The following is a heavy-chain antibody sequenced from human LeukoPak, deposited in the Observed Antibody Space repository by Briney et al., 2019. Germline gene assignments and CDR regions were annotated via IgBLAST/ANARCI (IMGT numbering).Heavy chain of an antibody. CDR3: ARDRPTGASRIFVVQ. CDR2: MSSGSRYI. D-gene: IGHD2-15*01. V-gene: IGHV3-21*06. CDR1: GFTFTTYA. J-gene: IGHJ4*02. Sequence: KSGGSLRLSCTASGFTFTTYAMTWVRQAPGKGLEWISPMSSGSRYIYYADSVRGRFTISRDNTRNSLYLAMNNLRAEDTAIYYCARDRPTGASRIFVVQWGQGTPVTVSS.